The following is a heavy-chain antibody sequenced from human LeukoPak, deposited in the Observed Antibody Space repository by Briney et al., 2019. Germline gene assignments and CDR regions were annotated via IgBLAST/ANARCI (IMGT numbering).Heavy chain of an antibody. J-gene: IGHJ5*02. D-gene: IGHD3-22*01. V-gene: IGHV1-2*02. CDR3: ARDMSSGSPA. Sequence: GASVTVSCTASGYTFTGYTMHWVRQAPGQGLEWMGWINPNIGSTNYAQKFQGRVTMTRDTSISTAYMELSRLRSDDTAVYYCARDMSSGSPAWGQGTLVTVSS. CDR2: INPNIGST. CDR1: GYTFTGYT.